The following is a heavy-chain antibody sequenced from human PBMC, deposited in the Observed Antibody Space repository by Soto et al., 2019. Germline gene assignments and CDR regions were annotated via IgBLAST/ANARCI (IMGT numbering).Heavy chain of an antibody. CDR1: GDSINSDKYY. CDR2: IYYRGNT. V-gene: IGHV4-39*01. J-gene: IGHJ4*02. CDR3: ARLEGLATISYYFDF. Sequence: HLQESGPGLVKPSETLSLTCSVSGDSINSDKYYWGWIRQPPGKGLEWIGSIYYRGNTYYNPSLQTRVTISLDKSKSQFSLRLNSVTAADSAVYFCARLEGLATISYYFDFWGQGAQVTVSS. D-gene: IGHD3-9*01.